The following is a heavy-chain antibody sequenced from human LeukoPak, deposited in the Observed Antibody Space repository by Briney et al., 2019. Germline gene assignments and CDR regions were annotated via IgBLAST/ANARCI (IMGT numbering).Heavy chain of an antibody. CDR1: GGSFSGYY. J-gene: IGHJ4*02. D-gene: IGHD6-6*01. V-gene: IGHV4-34*01. Sequence: PSETLSLTCAVYGGSFSGYYWSWIRQPPGKGLEWIGEINHSGSTNYNPSLKSRVTISVDTSKNQFSLKLSSVTAADTAVYYCARHLFSKSSLGYSSSSINYFDYWGQGTLVTVSS. CDR2: INHSGST. CDR3: ARHLFSKSSLGYSSSSINYFDY.